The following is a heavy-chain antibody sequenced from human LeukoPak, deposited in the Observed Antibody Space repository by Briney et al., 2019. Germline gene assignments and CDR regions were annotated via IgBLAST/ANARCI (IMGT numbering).Heavy chain of an antibody. CDR3: AKDFEYSSSSPDY. D-gene: IGHD6-6*01. CDR1: GFTFSSYG. Sequence: QPGGSLRLSCAASGFTFSSYGMHWVRQAPGKGLEWVAFIRYDGSNKYYADSVKGRFTISRDNSKNTLYLQMNSLRAEDTAVYYCAKDFEYSSSSPDYWGQGTLVTVSS. J-gene: IGHJ4*02. CDR2: IRYDGSNK. V-gene: IGHV3-30*02.